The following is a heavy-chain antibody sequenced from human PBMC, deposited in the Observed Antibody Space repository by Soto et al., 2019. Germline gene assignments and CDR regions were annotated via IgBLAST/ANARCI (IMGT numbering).Heavy chain of an antibody. J-gene: IGHJ6*02. D-gene: IGHD6-13*01. CDR2: IVVGSGNT. V-gene: IGHV1-58*01. CDR1: GFTFTSSA. Sequence: SVKVSCKASGFTFTSSAVQWVRQARGQRLEWIGWIVVGSGNTNYAQKFQERVTITRDMSTSTAYMELSSLRSEDTAVYYCAVSTGIAAAGYYYYYGMDVWGQGTTVTVSS. CDR3: AVSTGIAAAGYYYYYGMDV.